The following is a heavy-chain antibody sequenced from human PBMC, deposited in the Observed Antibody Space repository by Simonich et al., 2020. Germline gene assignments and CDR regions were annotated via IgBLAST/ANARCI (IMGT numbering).Heavy chain of an antibody. CDR1: GGSISSSSYY. D-gene: IGHD6-13*01. Sequence: QLQLQESGPGLVKPSETLSLTCTVSGGSISSSSYYWGWIRQPPGKGLGWIGSIYYSGVTYYNPSLKIRVTISVDTSKNQFSLKLSSVTAADTAVYYCARHAGFAFDIWGQGTMVTVSS. V-gene: IGHV4-39*01. CDR3: ARHAGFAFDI. J-gene: IGHJ3*02. CDR2: IYYSGVT.